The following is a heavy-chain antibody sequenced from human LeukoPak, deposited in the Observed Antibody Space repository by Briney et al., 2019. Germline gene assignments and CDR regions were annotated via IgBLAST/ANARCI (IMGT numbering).Heavy chain of an antibody. V-gene: IGHV4-34*01. CDR1: GGSFSGYY. CDR2: INHSGST. D-gene: IGHD1-26*01. Sequence: PSETLSLTCAVYGGSFSGYYWSWIRQPPGKGLEWIGEINHSGSTNYNPSLKSRVTISVDTSKNQFSLKLSSVTAADTAVYYCARGILAGGSSLYWGQGTLVTVSS. CDR3: ARGILAGGSSLY. J-gene: IGHJ4*02.